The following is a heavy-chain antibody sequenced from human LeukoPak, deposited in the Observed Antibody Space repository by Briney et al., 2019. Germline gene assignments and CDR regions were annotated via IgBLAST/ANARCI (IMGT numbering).Heavy chain of an antibody. J-gene: IGHJ5*02. D-gene: IGHD1-26*01. CDR3: ARGLGSEGCDP. V-gene: IGHV3-11*05. Sequence: GGSLRLSCAASGFTFSDYFMSWIRQAPGKGLGWVSYISSSSSYTNYAASVRGRFTISRDKSKNSLYLQMNSLRAEDTAVYYCARGLGSEGCDPWGQGTLVTVSS. CDR1: GFTFSDYF. CDR2: ISSSSSYT.